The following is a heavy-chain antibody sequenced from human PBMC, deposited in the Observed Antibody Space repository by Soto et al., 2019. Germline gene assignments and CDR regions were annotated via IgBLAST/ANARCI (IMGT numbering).Heavy chain of an antibody. D-gene: IGHD2-15*01. V-gene: IGHV4-4*07. CDR3: ARDWWGRGHYGMDV. J-gene: IGHJ6*02. CDR2: IYTSGST. Sequence: QVQLQESGPGLVKPSETLSLTCTVSGGSISSYYWSWIRQPAGKGREWIGRIYTSGSTNYNPSLKSRVTMSVDTSKSQFSLKLSSVTAADTAVYSGARDWWGRGHYGMDVWGQGTTVTVSS. CDR1: GGSISSYY.